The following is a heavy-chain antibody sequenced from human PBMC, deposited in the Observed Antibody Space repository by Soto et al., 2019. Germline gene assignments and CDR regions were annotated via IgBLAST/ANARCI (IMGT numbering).Heavy chain of an antibody. CDR1: GFTFSSYG. Sequence: QVQLVESGGGVVQPGRSLTVSCEASGFTFSSYGMHWVRQAPGKGLDWVAVITKDGSSKYYADSVKGRFTISTDNSRNMLSLQMNTLRAEDTALYYCVREDDGPQNGMDVWGQGTTVTVSS. CDR3: VREDDGPQNGMDV. CDR2: ITKDGSSK. J-gene: IGHJ6*02. D-gene: IGHD4-17*01. V-gene: IGHV3-33*01.